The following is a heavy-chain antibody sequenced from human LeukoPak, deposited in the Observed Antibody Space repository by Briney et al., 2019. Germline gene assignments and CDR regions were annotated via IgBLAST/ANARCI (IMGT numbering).Heavy chain of an antibody. CDR1: EFTFSSYA. CDR2: IGGSGGST. CDR3: SRDRTGTYLDY. D-gene: IGHD1-14*01. V-gene: IGHV3-23*01. Sequence: GGSLRLSCAASEFTFSSYAMTWVRQAPGKALEWVSGIGGSGGSTYYADSVRGRFTISRDNSKDTFYLQMHSLRVEDTAVYYCSRDRTGTYLDYWGQGALVTVSS. J-gene: IGHJ4*02.